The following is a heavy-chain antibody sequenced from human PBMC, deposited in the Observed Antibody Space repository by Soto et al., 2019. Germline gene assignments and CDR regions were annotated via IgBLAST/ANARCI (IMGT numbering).Heavy chain of an antibody. J-gene: IGHJ3*02. D-gene: IGHD4-17*01. V-gene: IGHV1-69*01. CDR2: IIPIFGTA. CDR1: GGTFSSYA. CDR3: ASGDYGDYVRAFDI. Sequence: QVQLVQSGAEEKKPGSSVKVSCKASGGTFSSYAISWVRQAPGQGLEWMGGIIPIFGTANYAQKFQGRVTITADESTRTAYMELSSLRSEDKAAYYCASGDYGDYVRAFDIWGQGTMVTVSS.